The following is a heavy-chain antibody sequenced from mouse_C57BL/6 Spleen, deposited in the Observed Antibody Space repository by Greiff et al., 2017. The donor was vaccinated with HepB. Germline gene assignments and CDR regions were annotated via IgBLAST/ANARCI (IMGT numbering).Heavy chain of an antibody. CDR1: GYTFTSYW. J-gene: IGHJ2*01. CDR3: ARALDYDAFDY. V-gene: IGHV1-69*01. D-gene: IGHD2-4*01. Sequence: QVQLQQPGAELVMPGASVKLSCKASGYTFTSYWMHWVKQRPGQGLEWIGEIDPSDSYTNYNQKFKGKSTLTVDKSSSTAYMQLSSLTSEDSAVYYCARALDYDAFDYWGQGTTLTVSS. CDR2: IDPSDSYT.